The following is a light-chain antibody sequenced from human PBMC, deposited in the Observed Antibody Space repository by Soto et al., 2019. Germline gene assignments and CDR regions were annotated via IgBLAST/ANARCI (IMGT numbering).Light chain of an antibody. J-gene: IGKJ5*01. CDR2: DAS. CDR3: LQFNSYPIT. CDR1: QGFSSA. Sequence: AITLTQSPSYLSASVGDRVTITCRASQGFSSALAWYQQKPGKAPKLLIYDASSLESGVPSRFSGSGYGTDFTLTISSLQRKNFENDYWLQFNSYPITCGQETRLEIK. V-gene: IGKV1-13*02.